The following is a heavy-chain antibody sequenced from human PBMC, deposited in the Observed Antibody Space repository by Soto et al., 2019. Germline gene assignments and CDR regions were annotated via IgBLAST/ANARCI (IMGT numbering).Heavy chain of an antibody. CDR2: AYYSGST. CDR3: ATAPETFSPAGYYVNWFDP. Sequence: PSETLSLTCTVSGGSISHYYWSWIRQSPGKGLEWIGYAYYSGSTDYNPSLKSRVTMSVDTSKNQVSLKLTSVTTADTAVYYCATAPETFSPAGYYVNWFDPCGHGTLVTVSS. D-gene: IGHD3-22*01. CDR1: GGSISHYY. V-gene: IGHV4-59*01. J-gene: IGHJ5*02.